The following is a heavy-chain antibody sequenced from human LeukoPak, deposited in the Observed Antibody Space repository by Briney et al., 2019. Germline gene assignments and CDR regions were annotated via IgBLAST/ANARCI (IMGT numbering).Heavy chain of an antibody. V-gene: IGHV4-39*01. CDR1: GDSISSSRYC. Sequence: SETLSLTCSVSGDSISSSRYCWGWIRQPPGKGLEWIGSVYHSGSTHYNPSLNSRITISVDTSKNQFSLRLRSVTAADTALYFCLAYYSLSGNNYNGIDYWGQGTLVTVSS. CDR2: VYHSGST. CDR3: LAYYSLSGNNYNGIDY. J-gene: IGHJ4*02. D-gene: IGHD3-10*01.